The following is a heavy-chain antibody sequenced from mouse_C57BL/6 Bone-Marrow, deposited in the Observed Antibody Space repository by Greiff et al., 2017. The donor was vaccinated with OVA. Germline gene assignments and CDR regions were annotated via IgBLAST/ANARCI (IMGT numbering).Heavy chain of an antibody. J-gene: IGHJ4*01. CDR3: AKDRYGNYDYYAMDY. CDR2: ISDGGSYT. D-gene: IGHD2-10*02. CDR1: GFTFSSYA. V-gene: IGHV5-4*01. Sequence: EVQLQQSGGGLVKPGGSLKLSCAASGFTFSSYAMSWVRQTPEKRLEWVATISDGGSYTYYPDNVKGRFTISRDNAKNNLYLQMSHLKSEDTAMYYCAKDRYGNYDYYAMDYWGQGTSVTVSS.